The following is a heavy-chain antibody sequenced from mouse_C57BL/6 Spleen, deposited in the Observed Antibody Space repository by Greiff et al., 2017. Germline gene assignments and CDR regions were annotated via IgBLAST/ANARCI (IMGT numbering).Heavy chain of an antibody. CDR2: ISGGGGNT. CDR3: ASAYYGSSYYFDY. CDR1: GFTFSSYT. Sequence: EVKVVESGGGLVKPGGSLKLSCAASGFTFSSYTMSWVRQTPEKRLEWVATISGGGGNTYYPDSVKGRFTISRDNAKNTLYLQMSRLRSEDTALYYCASAYYGSSYYFDYWGQGTTLTVSS. V-gene: IGHV5-9*01. D-gene: IGHD1-1*01. J-gene: IGHJ2*01.